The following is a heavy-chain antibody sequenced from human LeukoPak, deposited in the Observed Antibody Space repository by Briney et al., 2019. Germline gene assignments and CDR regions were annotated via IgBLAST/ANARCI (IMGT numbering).Heavy chain of an antibody. V-gene: IGHV4-39*01. CDR2: FYYSGST. Sequence: SETLSLTCTVSGGSITSSTYYWGWIRQPPGKGLEWIGSFYYSGSTYYNPSLQSRLAISVDTSKNQFSLRLSSVTAADTAVYYCWSYSSFCRQTPIDYWGQGTLVTVS. CDR1: GGSITSSTYY. D-gene: IGHD6-19*01. J-gene: IGHJ4*02. CDR3: WSYSSFCRQTPIDY.